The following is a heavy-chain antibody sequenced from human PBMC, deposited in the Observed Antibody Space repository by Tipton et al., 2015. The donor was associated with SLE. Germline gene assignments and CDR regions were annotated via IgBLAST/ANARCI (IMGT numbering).Heavy chain of an antibody. Sequence: GLVKPSETLSLTCTVSGGSISGYFWTWIRQPPGKGLEWIGHIFYTGSTRYNPSLKSRVTISVDTSKSQIFLKMSSVTAADTAVYYCARHGRIAARDWYCDLWGHGPLVTVSS. CDR2: IFYTGST. CDR1: GGSISGYF. V-gene: IGHV4-59*08. J-gene: IGHJ2*01. CDR3: ARHGRIAARDWYCDL. D-gene: IGHD6-6*01.